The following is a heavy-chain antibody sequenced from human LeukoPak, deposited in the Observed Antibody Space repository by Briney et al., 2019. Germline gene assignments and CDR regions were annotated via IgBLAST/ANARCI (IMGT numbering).Heavy chain of an antibody. CDR1: GYRFTSYW. J-gene: IGHJ3*02. CDR2: IYPGDSDT. Sequence: GGALEISCQGSGYRFTSYWIGWGRPRPGKGVGGRGIIYPGDSDTRYSPSFQGQVTISADKSISTAYLQWSSLKASDTAMYYCARPVVPAADAFDIWGQGTMVTVSS. CDR3: ARPVVPAADAFDI. D-gene: IGHD2-2*01. V-gene: IGHV5-51*01.